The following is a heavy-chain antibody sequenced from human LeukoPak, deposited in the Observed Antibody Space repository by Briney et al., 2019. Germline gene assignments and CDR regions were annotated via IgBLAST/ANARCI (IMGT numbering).Heavy chain of an antibody. CDR2: ISSSSSYI. CDR3: ARDHYGDYAFDI. CDR1: GFTFSSYS. J-gene: IGHJ3*02. D-gene: IGHD4-17*01. Sequence: GGSLRLYCAASGFTFSSYSMNWVRQAPGKGLEWVSSISSSSSYIYYADSVKGRFTISRDNAKNSLYLQMNSLRAEDTAVYYCARDHYGDYAFDIWGQGTMVTVSS. V-gene: IGHV3-21*01.